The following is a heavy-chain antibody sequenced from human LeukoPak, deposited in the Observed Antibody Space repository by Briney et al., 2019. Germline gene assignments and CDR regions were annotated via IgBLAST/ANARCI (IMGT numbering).Heavy chain of an antibody. Sequence: PGGSLRLSCAASGFTFSSYWMHWVRQAPGKGLVWVSRIDSDGSRISHGDSVKGRFTISRDNAKNSLYLQMNSLRAEDTAVYYCARDFNQAAAGLKNYYYYMDVWGKGTTVTVSS. CDR2: IDSDGSRI. CDR1: GFTFSSYW. V-gene: IGHV3-74*01. J-gene: IGHJ6*03. D-gene: IGHD6-13*01. CDR3: ARDFNQAAAGLKNYYYYMDV.